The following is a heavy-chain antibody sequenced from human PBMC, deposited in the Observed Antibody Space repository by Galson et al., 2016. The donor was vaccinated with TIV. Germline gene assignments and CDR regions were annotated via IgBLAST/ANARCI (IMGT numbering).Heavy chain of an antibody. CDR1: GFIVDDNY. V-gene: IGHV3-53*01. J-gene: IGHJ4*02. CDR3: ASGPNYGDFGGPEFDY. D-gene: IGHD4-17*01. Sequence: SLRLSCAASGFIVDDNYMTWIRQAPGKGLEWVSVIYGDGRTYYTDSVRGRFTISRDSSKNTRYLQLNSLRAEDTAVYYCASGPNYGDFGGPEFDYWGRGTLVTVSS. CDR2: IYGDGRT.